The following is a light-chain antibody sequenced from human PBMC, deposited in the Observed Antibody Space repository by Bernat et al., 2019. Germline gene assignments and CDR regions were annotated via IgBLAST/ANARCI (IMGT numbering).Light chain of an antibody. CDR1: NIGSKS. Sequence: SYVLTQPPSVSVAPGKTARITCGGNNIGSKSVHWYQQKPGQAPVLVIYYDSDRPSGIPERFSGSNSGNTATLTISRVEAGDEADYYCQVWDSSSGLLYVFGTGTKVTVL. CDR2: YDS. V-gene: IGLV3-21*04. CDR3: QVWDSSSGLLYV. J-gene: IGLJ1*01.